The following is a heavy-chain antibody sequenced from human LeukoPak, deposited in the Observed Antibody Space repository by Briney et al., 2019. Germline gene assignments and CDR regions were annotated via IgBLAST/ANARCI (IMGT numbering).Heavy chain of an antibody. V-gene: IGHV4-39*01. Sequence: PSETLSLTCTVSGGSISSSSYYWGWIRQPPGKGLEWIGSIYYSGSTYYNPSLKSRVTISVDTSKNQFSLKLSSVTAADTAVYYCAITAGNYYGSGSYYRVASWPQQPWGQGTLVTVSS. CDR3: AITAGNYYGSGSYYRVASWPQQP. J-gene: IGHJ5*02. CDR1: GGSISSSSYY. D-gene: IGHD3-10*01. CDR2: IYYSGST.